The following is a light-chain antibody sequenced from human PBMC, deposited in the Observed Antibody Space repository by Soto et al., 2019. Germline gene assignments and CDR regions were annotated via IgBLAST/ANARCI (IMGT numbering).Light chain of an antibody. CDR1: SSDVGGYNY. Sequence: QSALTQPASVSGSPGQSITISCTGTSSDVGGYNYVSWYQQHPGKAPKLMIYDVSNRPSGVSNRFSGSKSGNTASLTISWLQAEAEADYYCSSYTSSSPRVFGGGTKLTVL. V-gene: IGLV2-14*01. CDR3: SSYTSSSPRV. CDR2: DVS. J-gene: IGLJ3*02.